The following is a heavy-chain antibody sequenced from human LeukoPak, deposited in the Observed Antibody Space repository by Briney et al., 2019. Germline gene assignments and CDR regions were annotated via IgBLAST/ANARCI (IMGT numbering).Heavy chain of an antibody. V-gene: IGHV1-18*01. Sequence: RASVTVSCKASGYTFTSYGISWVRQAPGQGLEWMGWISAYNGNTNYAQKLQGRVTMTTDTSTSTAYMELRSLRSDDTAVYYCTRTGLVTTAFDPWGQGTLVTVSS. CDR2: ISAYNGNT. CDR1: GYTFTSYG. CDR3: TRTGLVTTAFDP. D-gene: IGHD4-11*01. J-gene: IGHJ5*02.